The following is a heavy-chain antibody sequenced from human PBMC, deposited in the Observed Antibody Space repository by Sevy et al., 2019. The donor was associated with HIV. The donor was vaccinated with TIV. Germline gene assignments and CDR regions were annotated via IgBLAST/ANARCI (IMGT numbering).Heavy chain of an antibody. CDR1: GFSFSTYW. CDR3: VREGLGGFSYSLDC. V-gene: IGHV3-7*01. CDR2: MNQDGTER. J-gene: IGHJ4*02. D-gene: IGHD3-16*01. Sequence: GCSLRLSCAASGFSFSTYWMTWVRQAPGKGLEWVATMNQDGTERDYVDSVKDRFTISRDNTKTSLFLQMNRLSAEDTGVYYCVREGLGGFSYSLDCWGQGTLVTVSS.